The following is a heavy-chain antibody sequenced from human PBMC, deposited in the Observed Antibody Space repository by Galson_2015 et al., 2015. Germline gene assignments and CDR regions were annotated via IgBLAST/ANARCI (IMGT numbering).Heavy chain of an antibody. CDR2: ISYDGSNK. J-gene: IGHJ4*02. Sequence: SLRLSCAASGFTFSSYAMHWVRQAPGKGLEWVAVISYDGSNKYYADSVKGRFTISRDNSKNTLYLQMNSLRAEDTAVYYCAREQPPHALPNFLWFGEVGYWGQGTLVTVSS. V-gene: IGHV3-30-3*01. D-gene: IGHD3-10*01. CDR3: AREQPPHALPNFLWFGEVGY. CDR1: GFTFSSYA.